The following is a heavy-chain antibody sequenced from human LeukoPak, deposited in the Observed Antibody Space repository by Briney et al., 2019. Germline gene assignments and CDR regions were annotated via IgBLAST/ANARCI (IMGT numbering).Heavy chain of an antibody. CDR2: INHSGST. CDR3: ARGRYSYGSRFDY. Sequence: SETLSLTCAVYGGSFSGYYWSWICQPPGKGLEWIGEINHSGSTNYNPSLKSRVTISVDTSKNQFSLKLSSVTAADTAVYYCARGRYSYGSRFDYWGQGTLVTVSS. CDR1: GGSFSGYY. J-gene: IGHJ4*02. V-gene: IGHV4-34*01. D-gene: IGHD5-18*01.